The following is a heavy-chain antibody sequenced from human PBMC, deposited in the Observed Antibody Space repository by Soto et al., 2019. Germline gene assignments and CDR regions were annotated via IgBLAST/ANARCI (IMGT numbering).Heavy chain of an antibody. D-gene: IGHD2-2*01. V-gene: IGHV4-31*03. CDR3: ARELGYCSSTSCSYYYYYYGMDV. Sequence: QVQLQESGPGLVKPSQTLSLTCTVSGGSISSGGYYWSWIRQHPGKGLEWIGYIYYSGSTYYNPSLTSRVTISVDTSKNQFSLKLSSVTAADTAVYYCARELGYCSSTSCSYYYYYYGMDVWGQGTTVTVSS. J-gene: IGHJ6*02. CDR1: GGSISSGGYY. CDR2: IYYSGST.